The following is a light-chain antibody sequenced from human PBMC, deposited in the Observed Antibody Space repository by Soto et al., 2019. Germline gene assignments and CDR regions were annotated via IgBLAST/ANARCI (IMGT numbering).Light chain of an antibody. Sequence: AIQMAQSPSSLSASVGERVTITCRASQGIGNDLGWFQQKPGKAPKLLIYAAATLQSGVPSRFSGSRSGTDFTLTISSLQPEDFATYYCLQDHNYPLTFGGGTKVEIK. V-gene: IGKV1-6*02. CDR3: LQDHNYPLT. J-gene: IGKJ4*01. CDR2: AAA. CDR1: QGIGND.